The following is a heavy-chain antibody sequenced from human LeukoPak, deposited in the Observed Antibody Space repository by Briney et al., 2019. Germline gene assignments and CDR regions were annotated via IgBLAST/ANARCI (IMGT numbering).Heavy chain of an antibody. CDR2: IIPIFGTA. V-gene: IGHV1-69*01. D-gene: IGHD3-22*01. CDR3: ASQNFYSSGYYSYFDY. CDR1: GGTFSSYA. Sequence: SVTVSCKASGGTFSSYAISWVRQAPGQGLEWMGGIIPIFGTANYAQKFQGRVTITADESTSTAYMELSSLRSEDTAVYYCASQNFYSSGYYSYFDYWGQGTLVTVSS. J-gene: IGHJ4*02.